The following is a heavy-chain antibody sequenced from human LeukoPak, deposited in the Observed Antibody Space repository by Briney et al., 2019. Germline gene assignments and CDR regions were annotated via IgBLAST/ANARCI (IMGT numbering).Heavy chain of an antibody. CDR1: GFTFSSYA. J-gene: IGHJ4*02. CDR2: ISGSGGST. D-gene: IGHD3-10*01. V-gene: IGHV3-23*01. Sequence: PGGSLRLSCAASGFTFSSYAMSWVRQAPGKGLEWVSAISGSGGSTYYADSVRGRFTISRDNSKNTLYLQMNSLRAEDTAVYYCAKDLRGYYGSGSLVDYWGQGTLVTVSS. CDR3: AKDLRGYYGSGSLVDY.